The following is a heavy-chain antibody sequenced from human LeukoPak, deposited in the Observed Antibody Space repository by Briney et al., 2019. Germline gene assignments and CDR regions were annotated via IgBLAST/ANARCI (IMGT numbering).Heavy chain of an antibody. D-gene: IGHD2-2*01. CDR3: ARGSPPGYIVVVPAAMDRYDY. Sequence: SGTLSLTCAVYGGSLSGYYWSWIRQPPGKGLEWIGEINHSGSTNYNPSLKSRVTISVDTSKNQFSLKLSSVTAADTAVYYCARGSPPGYIVVVPAAMDRYDYWGQGTLVTVSS. J-gene: IGHJ4*02. V-gene: IGHV4-34*01. CDR1: GGSLSGYY. CDR2: INHSGST.